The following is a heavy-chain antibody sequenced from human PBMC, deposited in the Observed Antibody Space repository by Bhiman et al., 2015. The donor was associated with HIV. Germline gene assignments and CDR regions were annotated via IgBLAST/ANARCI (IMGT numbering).Heavy chain of an antibody. V-gene: IGHV3-66*02. CDR3: AASTPYSGSYYLFDY. Sequence: EVQLVESGGGLVQPGGSLRLSCAASGFTVSGNYMNWVRQAPGKGLEWVSVIYSGGSTYYADSVKGRFTISRDNSKNTLYLQLNSLRPEDTAVYYCAASTPYSGSYYLFDYWGQGNPGHRLL. D-gene: IGHD1-26*01. CDR1: GFTVSGNY. J-gene: IGHJ4*02. CDR2: IYSGGST.